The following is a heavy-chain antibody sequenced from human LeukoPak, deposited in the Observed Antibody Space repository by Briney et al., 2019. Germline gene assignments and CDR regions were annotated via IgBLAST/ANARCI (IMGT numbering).Heavy chain of an antibody. CDR2: IRSVAYRGTT. V-gene: IGHV3-49*03. CDR1: GFTFSDYY. D-gene: IGHD5-18*01. J-gene: IGHJ6*02. CDR3: SRGPIQLWVHNGMDV. Sequence: GGSLRLSCAASGFTFSDYYISWIRQAPGKGLEWVGFIRSVAYRGTTEYAASVKGRFTISRDDSKGVVHLQMNALKSEDTAVYYCSRGPIQLWVHNGMDVWGQGTTVTVSS.